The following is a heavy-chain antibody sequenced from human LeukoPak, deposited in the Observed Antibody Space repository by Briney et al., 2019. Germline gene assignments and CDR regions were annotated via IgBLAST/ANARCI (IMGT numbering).Heavy chain of an antibody. CDR1: RFTFGSYW. J-gene: IGHJ4*02. D-gene: IGHD3-22*01. Sequence: GGALRLSCVASRFTFGSYWMHGGRQAPGKGLVWVSRINSVGSRTNYADSLKGRFTISRDNAKNPVYLQMNQLRAEDTGVYYCARVEPYDSRAGRDYWGQGTLVTVSS. CDR2: INSVGSRT. V-gene: IGHV3-74*01. CDR3: ARVEPYDSRAGRDY.